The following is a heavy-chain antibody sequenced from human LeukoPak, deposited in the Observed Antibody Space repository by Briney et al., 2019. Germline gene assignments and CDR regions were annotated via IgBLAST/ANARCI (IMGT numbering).Heavy chain of an antibody. CDR2: TDYSGST. CDR1: GASISSYY. Sequence: SETLSLTCTVSGASISSYYWTWIRQPPGKGLEWIGYTDYSGSTNYNPSLKSRVTISVETSKKQFSLKLNSVNAADTAVYYCAVGLSSGWGHWFDHWGQGTLVTVSS. D-gene: IGHD6-19*01. V-gene: IGHV4-59*01. CDR3: AVGLSSGWGHWFDH. J-gene: IGHJ5*02.